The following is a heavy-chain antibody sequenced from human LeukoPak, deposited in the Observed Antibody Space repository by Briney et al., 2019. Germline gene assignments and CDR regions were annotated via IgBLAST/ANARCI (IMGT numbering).Heavy chain of an antibody. V-gene: IGHV4-34*01. D-gene: IGHD3-3*01. CDR2: INHSGST. CDR3: ATNYDFWSGYYPRFDY. J-gene: IGHJ4*02. CDR1: GGSFSGYY. Sequence: SETPSLTCAVYGGSFSGYYWSWIRQPPGKGLEWIGEINHSGSTNYNPSLKSRVTISVDTSKNQFSLKLSSVTAADTAVYYCATNYDFWSGYYPRFDYWGQGTLVTVSS.